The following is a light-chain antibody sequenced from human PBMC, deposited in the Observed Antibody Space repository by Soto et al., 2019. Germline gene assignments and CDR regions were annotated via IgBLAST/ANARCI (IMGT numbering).Light chain of an antibody. CDR2: EVT. CDR1: SSDVGGYNY. Sequence: QSVLTQPPSASGSPGQSVTISCTGTSSDVGGYNYVSWYQQHPGKAPKLLIYEVTKRPSGVPDRFSGSKSGNTASLTVSGLQAEHEADYYCSSYVASKSYVFGTGTKVTVL. V-gene: IGLV2-8*01. J-gene: IGLJ1*01. CDR3: SSYVASKSYV.